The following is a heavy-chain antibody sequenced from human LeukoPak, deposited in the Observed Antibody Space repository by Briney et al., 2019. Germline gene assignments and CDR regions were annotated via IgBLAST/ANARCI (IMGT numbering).Heavy chain of an antibody. CDR1: GFTFSSYW. CDR2: INSDGSST. J-gene: IGHJ5*02. CDR3: AKDAHDYSNYGWFDL. D-gene: IGHD4-11*01. Sequence: PGGSLRLSCAASGFTFSSYWMHWVRQPPGKGLVWVSRINSDGSSTSYADSVEGRFTISRDNAKNSLYLQMNSLRAEDTAVYYCAKDAHDYSNYGWFDLWGQGTLVTVSS. V-gene: IGHV3-74*01.